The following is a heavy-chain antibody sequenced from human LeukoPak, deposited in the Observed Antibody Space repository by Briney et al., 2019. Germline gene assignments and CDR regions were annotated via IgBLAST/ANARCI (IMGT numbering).Heavy chain of an antibody. CDR2: TYYRSKWYN. CDR3: ARDVGARPRVFDY. D-gene: IGHD1-26*01. CDR1: GDSVSSNSAA. J-gene: IGHJ4*02. Sequence: SQTLSLTCAISGDSVSSNSAAWGWIRQSPSRGLEWLGRTYYRSKWYNDYAVSVKSRITINPDTSKNRFSLQLNSVTPEDTAMYYCARDVGARPRVFDYWGQGILVTVSS. V-gene: IGHV6-1*01.